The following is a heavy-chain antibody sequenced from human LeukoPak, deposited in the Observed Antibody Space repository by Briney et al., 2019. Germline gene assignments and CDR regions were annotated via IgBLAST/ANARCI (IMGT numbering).Heavy chain of an antibody. J-gene: IGHJ6*02. CDR3: AKFSGVQFDRSSYSEFYYGMDV. CDR2: VSGSGRNT. D-gene: IGHD3-22*01. Sequence: GRSLRLSCAGSGFTFSNYAMTWVSQAPGKGLEWVSSVSGSGRNTFYPDSVEGRFTISRDNSKNTVYLQMNSPRADDTAVYYCAKFSGVQFDRSSYSEFYYGMDVWGQGTTVTVSS. CDR1: GFTFSNYA. V-gene: IGHV3-23*01.